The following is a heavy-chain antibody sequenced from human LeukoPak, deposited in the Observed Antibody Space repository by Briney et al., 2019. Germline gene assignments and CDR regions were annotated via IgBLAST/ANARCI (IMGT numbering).Heavy chain of an antibody. J-gene: IGHJ5*02. CDR2: IYTSGST. V-gene: IGHV4-4*07. D-gene: IGHD4-17*01. CDR1: GGSISSYY. CDR3: ARDRVADYGDYFWFDP. Sequence: PSETLSLTCTVSGGSISSYYWSWIRQPAGKGLEWIGRIYTSGSTNYNPSLKSRVTMSVDTSKNQFSLKQSSVTAADTAVYYCARDRVADYGDYFWFDPWGQGTLVTVSS.